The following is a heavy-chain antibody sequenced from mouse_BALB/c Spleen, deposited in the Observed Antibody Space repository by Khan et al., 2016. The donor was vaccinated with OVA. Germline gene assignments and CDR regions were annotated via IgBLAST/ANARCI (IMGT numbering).Heavy chain of an antibody. CDR1: GYSITSGYY. Sequence: EVQLQESGPGLVKPSQSLSLTCSVTGYSITSGYYWNWIRQFPGNKLEWMGYISYDGSNNYNPSLKNRISITRDTSKNQFFLKLNSVTTEDTATYYCAIDYYGNYYFDYWGQGTTLTVSS. CDR3: AIDYYGNYYFDY. J-gene: IGHJ2*01. D-gene: IGHD2-1*01. CDR2: ISYDGSN. V-gene: IGHV3-6*02.